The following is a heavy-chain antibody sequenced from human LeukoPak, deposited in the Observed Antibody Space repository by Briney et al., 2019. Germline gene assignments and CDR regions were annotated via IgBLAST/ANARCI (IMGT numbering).Heavy chain of an antibody. Sequence: SETLSLTCAVYGGSFSGYYWSWIRQPPGKGLEWTGEINHSGSTNYNPSLKSRVTISVDTSKNQFSLKLSSVTAADTAVYYCARISRRGYCSSTSCHSNWFDPWGRGTLVTVSS. CDR3: ARISRRGYCSSTSCHSNWFDP. J-gene: IGHJ5*02. D-gene: IGHD2-2*01. CDR2: INHSGST. CDR1: GGSFSGYY. V-gene: IGHV4-34*01.